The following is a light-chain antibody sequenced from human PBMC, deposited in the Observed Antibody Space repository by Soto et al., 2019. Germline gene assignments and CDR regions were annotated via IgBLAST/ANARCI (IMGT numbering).Light chain of an antibody. CDR3: QQYYSTPWT. Sequence: DIVMTQSPDSLAVSLGERATFNCRSSQSVLYSSSNKNYLAWYQQKPGQPPKVVLYWASTRESGVPDRFSGSGSGTDFTLTISSLQAEDVAVYYCQQYYSTPWTFGQGTKVDIK. CDR2: WAS. J-gene: IGKJ1*01. CDR1: QSVLYSSSNKNY. V-gene: IGKV4-1*01.